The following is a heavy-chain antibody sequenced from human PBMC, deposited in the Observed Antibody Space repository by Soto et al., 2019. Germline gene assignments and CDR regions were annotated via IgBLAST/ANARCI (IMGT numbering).Heavy chain of an antibody. V-gene: IGHV3-30*03. CDR1: GFTFSSYG. Sequence: GGSLRLSCAASGFTFSSYGMHWVRQAPGKGLEWVAVISYDGSNKYYADSVKGRFTISRDNSKNTLYLQMNSLRAEDTAVYYCASRLSKLRYFDWPHPPDDYWGQGTLVTVSS. D-gene: IGHD3-9*01. CDR3: ASRLSKLRYFDWPHPPDDY. CDR2: ISYDGSNK. J-gene: IGHJ4*02.